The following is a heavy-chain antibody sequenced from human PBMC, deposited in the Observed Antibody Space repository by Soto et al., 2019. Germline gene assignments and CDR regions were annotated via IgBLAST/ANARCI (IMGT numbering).Heavy chain of an antibody. CDR2: IFWDDDK. Sequence: QITLEESGPTLLKPTQTLTLTCTFSGFSLTTEGVAVAWARQSPGKAPEWLAVIFWDDDKRFNPSLSSRLTITKDTSKSHVFLTLTRVDPVDAATYFCAHISCDRRTCSVDSWGPGTLVTVSS. V-gene: IGHV2-5*02. CDR3: AHISCDRRTCSVDS. CDR1: GFSLTTEGVA. D-gene: IGHD3-22*01. J-gene: IGHJ4*02.